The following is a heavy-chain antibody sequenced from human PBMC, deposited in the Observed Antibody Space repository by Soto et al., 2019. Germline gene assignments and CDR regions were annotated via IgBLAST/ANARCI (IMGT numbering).Heavy chain of an antibody. V-gene: IGHV2-5*02. CDR2: IYWDDDK. J-gene: IGHJ6*02. CDR1: GFSLSTSGVG. CDR3: AHSRCGGDCLQSYSSHYYYGMDV. D-gene: IGHD2-21*02. Sequence: QITLKESGPTLVIPTQTLTLTCTFSGFSLSTSGVGVGWIRQPPGKALEWLALIYWDDDKRYSPSLKSRLTITKDTSKYQVVLTMTNMDPVDTATYYCAHSRCGGDCLQSYSSHYYYGMDVWGQGTTVTVSS.